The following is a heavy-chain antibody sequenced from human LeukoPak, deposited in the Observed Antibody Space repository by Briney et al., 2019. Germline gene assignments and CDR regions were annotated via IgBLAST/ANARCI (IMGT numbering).Heavy chain of an antibody. CDR3: ARRRRDDYVWGSYPPTTFDY. CDR2: INHSGST. V-gene: IGHV4-34*01. J-gene: IGHJ4*02. CDR1: GGSFSGYY. D-gene: IGHD3-16*01. Sequence: SETLSLTCAVYGGSFSGYYWSWLRQPPGKGLEWIGEINHSGSTNYNPSLKSRVTISVDTSKNQFSLKLSSVTAADTAVYYCARRRRDDYVWGSYPPTTFDYWGQGALVTVSS.